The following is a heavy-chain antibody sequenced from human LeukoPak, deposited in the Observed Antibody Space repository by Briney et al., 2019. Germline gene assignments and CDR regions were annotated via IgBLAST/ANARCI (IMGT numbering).Heavy chain of an antibody. J-gene: IGHJ4*02. CDR3: AIYYDSSGTIDH. CDR1: GFIFSDYY. CDR2: ISDSGGTI. Sequence: GGSLRLSCAASGFIFSDYYMTWIRQTPGKGLEWLSYISDSGGTINYADSVKGRLTISRDNAKKSLFLQMNSLRAEDTAVYYCAIYYDSSGTIDHWGQGTLVTVSS. D-gene: IGHD3-22*01. V-gene: IGHV3-11*01.